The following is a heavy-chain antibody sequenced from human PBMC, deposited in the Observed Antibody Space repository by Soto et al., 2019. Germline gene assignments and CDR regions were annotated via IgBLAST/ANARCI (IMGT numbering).Heavy chain of an antibody. Sequence: ASVKVSCKASGGTFSSYTISWVRQAPGQGLEWMGRIIPILGIANYAQKFQGRVTITADKSTSTAYMELSSLRSEDTAVYYCARGGLDYDILTRFDYWGQGTLVTVSS. CDR3: ARGGLDYDILTRFDY. V-gene: IGHV1-69*02. D-gene: IGHD3-9*01. J-gene: IGHJ4*02. CDR1: GGTFSSYT. CDR2: IIPILGIA.